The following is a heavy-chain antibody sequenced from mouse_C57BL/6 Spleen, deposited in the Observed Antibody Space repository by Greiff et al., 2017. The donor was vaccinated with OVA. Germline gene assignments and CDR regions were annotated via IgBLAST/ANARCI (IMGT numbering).Heavy chain of an antibody. CDR2: INPNNGGT. CDR3: ARGGSSGYVWAY. D-gene: IGHD3-2*02. V-gene: IGHV1-26*01. Sequence: VQLQQSGPELVKPGASVKISCKASGYTFTDYYMNWVKQSHGKSLEWIGDINPNNGGTSYNQKFKGKATLTVDKSSSTAYMELRSLTSEDSAVYYCARGGSSGYVWAYWGQGTLVTVSA. CDR1: GYTFTDYY. J-gene: IGHJ3*01.